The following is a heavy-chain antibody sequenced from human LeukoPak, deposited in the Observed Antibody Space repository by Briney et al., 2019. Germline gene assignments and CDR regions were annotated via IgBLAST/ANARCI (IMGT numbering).Heavy chain of an antibody. CDR2: ISAYNGNT. V-gene: IGHV1-18*01. CDR3: ARSPYVDIVATIAYYMDV. CDR1: GYTFTSYG. J-gene: IGHJ6*03. Sequence: ASVKVSCKASGYTFTSYGISWVRQAPGQGLEWMGWISAYNGNTNYAQKLQGRVTMTTDTSTSTAYMELRSLRSDDTAVYYCARSPYVDIVATIAYYMDVWGKGTTVTVSS. D-gene: IGHD5-12*01.